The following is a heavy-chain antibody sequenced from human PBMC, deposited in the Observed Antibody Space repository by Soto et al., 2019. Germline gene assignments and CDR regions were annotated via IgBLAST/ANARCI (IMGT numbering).Heavy chain of an antibody. J-gene: IGHJ6*02. CDR1: GFTFSSYG. D-gene: IGHD2-21*02. Sequence: QVQLVESGGGVVQPGRSLRLSCAASGFTFSSYGMHWVRQAPGKGLEWVAVISYDGSNKCYADSVKGRFTISRDNSKNKLYLQMNSLRSEDTAVYYCANDGDIVVVTALHYYYYCMDVWGQGTTVTVSS. CDR3: ANDGDIVVVTALHYYYYCMDV. CDR2: ISYDGSNK. V-gene: IGHV3-30*18.